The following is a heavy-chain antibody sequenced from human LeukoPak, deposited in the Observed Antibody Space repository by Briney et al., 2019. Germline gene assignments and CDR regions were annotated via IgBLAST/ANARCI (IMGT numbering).Heavy chain of an antibody. J-gene: IGHJ4*02. D-gene: IGHD6-13*01. CDR2: IKQDGREK. CDR3: TRDEAAATD. Sequence: GGSLRPSCAGSGFTFSNYWMSWVRQAPGKGPEWVANIKQDGREKHYVDSVRGRFTISRDNAKSSLYLQMNSLRAEDTGLYYCTRDEAAATDWGQGTLVTVSS. V-gene: IGHV3-7*01. CDR1: GFTFSNYW.